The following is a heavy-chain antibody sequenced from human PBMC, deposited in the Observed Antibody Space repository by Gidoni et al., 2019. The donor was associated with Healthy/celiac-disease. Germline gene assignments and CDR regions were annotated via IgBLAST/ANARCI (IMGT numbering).Heavy chain of an antibody. D-gene: IGHD1-26*01. V-gene: IGHV3-23*01. CDR3: AKDYGRGSYFASDY. J-gene: IGHJ4*02. CDR1: GFTFSSYA. CDR2: ISGSGGST. Sequence: VQLLEPGGGLVQPRGSLRLSCAASGFTFSSYAMSWVRQAPGKGLEWVSAISGSGGSTYYADSVKGRFTISRDNSKNTLYLQMNSLRAEDTAVYYCAKDYGRGSYFASDYWGQGTLVTVSS.